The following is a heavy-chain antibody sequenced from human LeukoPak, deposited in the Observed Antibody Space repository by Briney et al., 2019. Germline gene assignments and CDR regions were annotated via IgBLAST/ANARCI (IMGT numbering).Heavy chain of an antibody. CDR2: ISNSGSNI. CDR3: ARDYSAYAIPGGVY. V-gene: IGHV3-11*01. J-gene: IGHJ4*02. Sequence: PGGSLRLSCAASGFTFSDYYMSWIRQAPGKGLEWVSYISNSGSNIQYADSVKGRFTISRDNAKHSLYLQMNSLRAEDTAVYYCARDYSAYAIPGGVYWGQGTLVTVSS. CDR1: GFTFSDYY. D-gene: IGHD5-12*01.